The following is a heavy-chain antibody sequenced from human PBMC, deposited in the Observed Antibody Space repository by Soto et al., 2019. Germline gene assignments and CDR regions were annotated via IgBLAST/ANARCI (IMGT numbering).Heavy chain of an antibody. Sequence: GGSLRLSCAASGFTFSSYAMHWVRQAPGKGLEYVSAISSNGGSTYYVDSLKGRFTISRDNSKNILYLQMNSLRVEDTAVYYCARAVGPFDYWGQGTLVTVSS. D-gene: IGHD1-26*01. V-gene: IGHV3-64*04. CDR2: ISSNGGST. J-gene: IGHJ4*02. CDR1: GFTFSSYA. CDR3: ARAVGPFDY.